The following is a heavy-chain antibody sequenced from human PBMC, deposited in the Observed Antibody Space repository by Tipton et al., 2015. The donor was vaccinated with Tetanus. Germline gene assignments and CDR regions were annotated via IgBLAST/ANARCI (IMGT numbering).Heavy chain of an antibody. CDR2: IYPGDSDT. CDR1: GYSFNIYW. Sequence: QSGPEVKKPGESLKISCQGSGYSFNIYWIAWVRQMPGKGLEWMGIIYPGDSDTTYSPSFQGQVTISADRSINTAYLQWSSLKASDTATYYCARRLGPYTGDQIWHFDLWGRGTLVTVSS. V-gene: IGHV5-51*01. CDR3: ARRLGPYTGDQIWHFDL. J-gene: IGHJ2*01. D-gene: IGHD7-27*01.